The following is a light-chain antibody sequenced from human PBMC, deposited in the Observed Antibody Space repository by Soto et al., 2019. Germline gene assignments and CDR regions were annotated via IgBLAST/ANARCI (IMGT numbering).Light chain of an antibody. V-gene: IGKV1-12*01. CDR2: AAS. CDR3: QQADSFPPT. CDR1: QGISTY. Sequence: DIQMTQSPSSVSASVGDRVTITCRASQGISTYLAWYQQKPGRAPNLLIYAASSLQRGVPSRFSGSGSGTDFTLTISSLQPEDFATYYCQQADSFPPTFGQGTKVDIK. J-gene: IGKJ1*01.